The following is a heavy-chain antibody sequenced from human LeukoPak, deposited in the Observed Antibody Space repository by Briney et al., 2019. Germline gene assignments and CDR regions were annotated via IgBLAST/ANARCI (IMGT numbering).Heavy chain of an antibody. D-gene: IGHD6-19*01. CDR1: GYSFPSLW. CDR2: IYPGNSNA. V-gene: IGHV5-51*01. Sequence: GESLKISCQIFGYSFPSLWVGWVRQRPGQGLEWIGTIYPGNSNARYSPSFEGLVTISVDKSINTVYLQWRSLMTSDAAMYYCARMGLAVAVNGGVFDYWGQGALVTVSS. J-gene: IGHJ4*02. CDR3: ARMGLAVAVNGGVFDY.